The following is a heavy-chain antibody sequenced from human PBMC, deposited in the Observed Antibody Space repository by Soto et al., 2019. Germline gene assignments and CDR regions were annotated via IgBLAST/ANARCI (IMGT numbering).Heavy chain of an antibody. D-gene: IGHD5-18*01. CDR3: ARDPLWGTAMALWYSDL. CDR2: IGLGSSPK. Sequence: GGSLRLSCVASGFTFGNYALSWVRQAPGKGLEWVSSIGLGSSPKYYADSVEGRFTISRDNAQNSLYLQMNSLRAEDTAVYYCARDPLWGTAMALWYSDLWGRGTLVTVSS. CDR1: GFTFGNYA. J-gene: IGHJ2*01. V-gene: IGHV3-48*01.